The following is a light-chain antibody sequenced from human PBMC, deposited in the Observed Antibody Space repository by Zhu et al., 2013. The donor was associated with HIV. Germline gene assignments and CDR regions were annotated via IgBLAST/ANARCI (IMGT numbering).Light chain of an antibody. Sequence: QSVLTQPPSVSGAPGQRVTISCTGSSSNIGAGYDVHWYQQLPGTAPKLLIYGNSNRPSGVSNRFSGSKSGNTASLTISGLQAEDEADYYCCSYAGSSIWVFGGGTKVTVL. J-gene: IGLJ3*02. CDR3: CSYAGSSIWV. CDR1: SSNIGAGYD. V-gene: IGLV1-40*01. CDR2: GNS.